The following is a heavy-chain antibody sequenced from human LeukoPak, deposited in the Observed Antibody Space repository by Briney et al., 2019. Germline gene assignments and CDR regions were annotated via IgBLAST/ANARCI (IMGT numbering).Heavy chain of an antibody. CDR1: GFALKIYV. J-gene: IGHJ3*01. V-gene: IGHV3-33*03. D-gene: IGHD3-10*01. CDR2: IWFGGSHE. CDR3: AKEVAFGAGAYDV. Sequence: GGSLRLSCAPSGFALKIYVTHWVRQAPGKGLEWGAIIWFGGSHEDYVHSVRGRFTLSRDTARNTMCMQKYRVRVQGTALYIIAKEVAFGAGAYDVRGEGTRFTVSS.